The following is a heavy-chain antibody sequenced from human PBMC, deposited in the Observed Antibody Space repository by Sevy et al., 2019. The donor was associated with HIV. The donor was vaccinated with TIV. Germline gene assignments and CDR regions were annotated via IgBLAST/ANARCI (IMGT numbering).Heavy chain of an antibody. CDR1: GFTFTNTW. V-gene: IGHV3-15*01. CDR3: ATGDPYNRYGYMRPYFFDY. D-gene: IGHD5-18*01. Sequence: GGSLRLSCAASGFTFTNTWMSWVRQAPGKGLEWVGRIKSKTDGGTGDYAAPVKGRFSISRDDSKNTLYLQMNSLKTEETAVYYCATGDPYNRYGYMRPYFFDYWGQGTLVTVSS. J-gene: IGHJ4*02. CDR2: IKSKTDGGTG.